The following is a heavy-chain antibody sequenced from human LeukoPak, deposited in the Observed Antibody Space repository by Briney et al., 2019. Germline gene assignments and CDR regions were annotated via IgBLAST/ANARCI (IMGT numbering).Heavy chain of an antibody. Sequence: GGSLRLSCAASGFTFSSYWMHWVRQAPGKGLVWVSRINSDGSSTSYADSVKGRFTISRDNAKNTLYLQMNSLRAEDTAVYYCARGDGSSSGLYFQFWGQGALVTVSS. CDR3: ARGDGSSSGLYFQF. D-gene: IGHD6-6*01. CDR2: INSDGSST. CDR1: GFTFSSYW. J-gene: IGHJ4*02. V-gene: IGHV3-74*01.